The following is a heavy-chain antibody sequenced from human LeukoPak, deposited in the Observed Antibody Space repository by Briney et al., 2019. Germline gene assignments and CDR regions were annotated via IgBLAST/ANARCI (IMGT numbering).Heavy chain of an antibody. CDR3: ARGRYSSSWYNWFDP. V-gene: IGHV4-34*01. D-gene: IGHD6-13*01. CDR2: INHSGST. Sequence: PSETLSLTCAVYGGSFSGYYWSWIRQPPRKGLEWIGEINHSGSTNYNPSLKSRVTISVDTSKNQFSLKLSSVTAADTAVYYCARGRYSSSWYNWFDPWGQGTLVTVSS. J-gene: IGHJ5*02. CDR1: GGSFSGYY.